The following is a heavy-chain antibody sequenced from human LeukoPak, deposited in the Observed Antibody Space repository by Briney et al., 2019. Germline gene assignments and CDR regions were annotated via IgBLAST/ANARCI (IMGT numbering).Heavy chain of an antibody. J-gene: IGHJ6*02. V-gene: IGHV3-30*19. D-gene: IGHD3-22*01. CDR3: ARVDDSSGAYFYYGMDV. CDR1: GFTFSTSG. CDR2: ISYDGSNK. Sequence: GRSLRLSCAASGFTFSTSGMNWVRQAPGKGLEWVAVISYDGSNKYYADSVKGRFTISRDNSKNTLYLQMNSLRAEDTAVYYCARVDDSSGAYFYYGMDVWGQGTTVTVSS.